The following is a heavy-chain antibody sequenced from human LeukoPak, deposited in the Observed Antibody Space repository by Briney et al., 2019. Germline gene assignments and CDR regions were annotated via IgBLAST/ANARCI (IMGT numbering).Heavy chain of an antibody. CDR2: ISGLSGRT. J-gene: IGHJ6*03. CDR3: ARGTRGYSSYYYYYMDV. V-gene: IGHV3-23*01. D-gene: IGHD5-18*01. Sequence: PGGSLRLSCATSGFSFSSYGMSWVRQAPGKGLEWVSSISGLSGRTYYADSVKGRFTISRDNSKNTLYLQMNSLRAEDTAVYYCARGTRGYSSYYYYYMDVWGKGTTVTVSS. CDR1: GFSFSSYG.